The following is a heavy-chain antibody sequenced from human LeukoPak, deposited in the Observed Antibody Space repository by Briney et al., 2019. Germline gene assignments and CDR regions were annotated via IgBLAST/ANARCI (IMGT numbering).Heavy chain of an antibody. J-gene: IGHJ4*02. D-gene: IGHD3-16*02. CDR1: GYSFASYW. V-gene: IGHV5-10-1*01. CDR2: IDPSDSYT. Sequence: GESLKISCKGSGYSFASYWISWVRQMPGKGLEWMGRIDPSDSYTNYSPSFQGHVTISADKSISTAYLQWSSLKASDTAMYYCARRGDYVWGSYRMYYFDYWGQGTLVTVSS. CDR3: ARRGDYVWGSYRMYYFDY.